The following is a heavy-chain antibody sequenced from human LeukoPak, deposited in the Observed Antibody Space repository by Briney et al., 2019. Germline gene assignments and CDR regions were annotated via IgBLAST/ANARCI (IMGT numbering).Heavy chain of an antibody. Sequence: SVRVSCKASGGTFSSYAISWVRQAPGQGLEWMGRIIPIFGTANYAQKFQGRVTITTDKSTSTAYMELSSLRSEDTAVYYCARDRSDSSGYEWHYWGQGTLVTVSS. J-gene: IGHJ4*02. CDR2: IIPIFGTA. D-gene: IGHD3-22*01. V-gene: IGHV1-69*05. CDR3: ARDRSDSSGYEWHY. CDR1: GGTFSSYA.